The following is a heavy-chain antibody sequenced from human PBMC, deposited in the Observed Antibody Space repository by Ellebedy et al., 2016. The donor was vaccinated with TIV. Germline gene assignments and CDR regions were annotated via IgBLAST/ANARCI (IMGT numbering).Heavy chain of an antibody. CDR3: ARGGYGRPFDC. CDR2: IRQDGGDK. D-gene: IGHD5-12*01. J-gene: IGHJ4*02. CDR1: GFTFSSYA. V-gene: IGHV3-7*03. Sequence: GESLKISCAASGFTFSSYAMNWVRQAPGKGLEWVANIRQDGGDKNYADSVRGRFTISRDNAKNSLFLQMNSLRVEDTAVYFCARGGYGRPFDCWGQGTLDTVSS.